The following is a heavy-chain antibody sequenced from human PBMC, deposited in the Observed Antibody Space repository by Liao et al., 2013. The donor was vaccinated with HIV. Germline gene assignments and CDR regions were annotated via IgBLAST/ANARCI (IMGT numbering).Heavy chain of an antibody. V-gene: IGHV4-59*12. CDR1: GGSISSYY. J-gene: IGHJ3*02. D-gene: IGHD1-26*01. CDR3: ARGTWRSGVWDDAFEI. CDR2: IYYSGST. Sequence: QVQLQESGPGLVKPSETLSLTCTVSGGSISSYYWSWIRQPPGKGLEWIGYIYYSGSTNYNPSLKSRVTISVDTSKNQFSLKLSSVTAADTAVYYCARGTWRSGVWDDAFEIWGQGTMVTVSS.